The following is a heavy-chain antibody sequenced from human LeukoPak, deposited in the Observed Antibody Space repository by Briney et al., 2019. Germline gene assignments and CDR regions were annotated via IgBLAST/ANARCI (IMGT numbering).Heavy chain of an antibody. Sequence: ASVKVSCKASGGTFSSYAISWVRQATGQGLEWMGWMNPNSGNTGYAQKFQGRVTMTRNTSISTAYMELSSLRSEDTAVYYCARGLAYGSGSYELRYWGQGTLVTVSS. D-gene: IGHD3-10*01. J-gene: IGHJ4*02. CDR3: ARGLAYGSGSYELRY. V-gene: IGHV1-8*02. CDR1: GGTFSSYA. CDR2: MNPNSGNT.